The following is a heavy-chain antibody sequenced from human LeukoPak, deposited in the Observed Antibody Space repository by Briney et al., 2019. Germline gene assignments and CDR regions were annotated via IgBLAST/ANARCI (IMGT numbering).Heavy chain of an antibody. Sequence: GGSLRLSCAASGLNFNNFAMSWVRQAPGKGLEWLSAMTGPADTTYYAESVKGRFTISRDYSKSMVFLQMNSLRVEDTAIYYCAKGAEIDRWGQGTLVTVSS. CDR2: MTGPADTT. V-gene: IGHV3-23*01. J-gene: IGHJ5*02. CDR3: AKGAEIDR. CDR1: GLNFNNFA.